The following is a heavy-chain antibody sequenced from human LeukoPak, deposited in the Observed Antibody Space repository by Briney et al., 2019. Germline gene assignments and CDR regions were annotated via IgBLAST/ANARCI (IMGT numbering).Heavy chain of an antibody. CDR1: GFTFSSYA. CDR3: AKEGALNYGSGSYSYFDY. J-gene: IGHJ4*02. V-gene: IGHV3-23*01. Sequence: GGSLRLSCAASGFTFSSYAMSWVRQAPGKGLEWVSSISGSGGSTYYADSVKGRFTISRDNSKNTLYLQMSSLRAEDTGVFHCAKEGALNYGSGSYSYFDYWGQGTLVTVSS. CDR2: ISGSGGST. D-gene: IGHD3-10*01.